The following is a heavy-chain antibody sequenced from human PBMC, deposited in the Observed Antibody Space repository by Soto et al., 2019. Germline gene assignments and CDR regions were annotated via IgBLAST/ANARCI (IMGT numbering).Heavy chain of an antibody. Sequence: PGVCPILACAASGFTLGRYSMSWVRQAPGKGLEWVSAVSPNGQGIYYADSVRGRFTISRDFSKNTVFLHMDSLRAEDTAVYYCAKDRDYPRDYFHYWGQGTLVTVSS. CDR2: VSPNGQGI. J-gene: IGHJ4*02. D-gene: IGHD3-10*01. V-gene: IGHV3-23*01. CDR3: AKDRDYPRDYFHY. CDR1: GFTLGRYS.